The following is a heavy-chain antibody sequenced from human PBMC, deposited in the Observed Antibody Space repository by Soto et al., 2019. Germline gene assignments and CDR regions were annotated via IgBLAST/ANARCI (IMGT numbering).Heavy chain of an antibody. Sequence: GGSLRLSCAASGFTFSSYAMHWVRQAPGKGLEWVAVISYDGSNKYYADSVKGRFTISRDNSKNTLYLQMNSLRAEDTAVYYCASLSQYYYGSAPSDYWGQGTLVTVSS. V-gene: IGHV3-30-3*01. CDR1: GFTFSSYA. D-gene: IGHD3-10*01. J-gene: IGHJ4*02. CDR2: ISYDGSNK. CDR3: ASLSQYYYGSAPSDY.